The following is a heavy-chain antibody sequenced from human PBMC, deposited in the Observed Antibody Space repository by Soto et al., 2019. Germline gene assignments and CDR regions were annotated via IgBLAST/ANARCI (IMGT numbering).Heavy chain of an antibody. CDR2: ISAYNGNT. CDR1: GYTFTSYG. J-gene: IGHJ2*01. D-gene: IGHD3-9*01. CDR3: ARDPVRYFDWLHYGGRYFDL. V-gene: IGHV1-18*01. Sequence: GASVKVSCKASGYTFTSYGISWVRQAPGQGLEWMGWISAYNGNTNYAQKIQGRVTMTTGTSTSTAYMELRSLRSDDTAVYYCARDPVRYFDWLHYGGRYFDLWGRGTLVTVSS.